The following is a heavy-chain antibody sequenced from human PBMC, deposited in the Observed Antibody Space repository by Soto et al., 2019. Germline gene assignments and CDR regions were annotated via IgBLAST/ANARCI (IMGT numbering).Heavy chain of an antibody. V-gene: IGHV3-66*01. CDR2: IYSGGST. CDR1: GFTVSSNY. CDR3: ARRFVTDEAFDI. Sequence: GGSLRLSCAASGFTVSSNYMSWVRQAPGKGLEWVSVIYSGGSTYYADSVKGRFTISRDNSKNTLYLQMNSLRAEDTAVYYCARRFVTDEAFDIWGQGTMVTVSS. J-gene: IGHJ3*02. D-gene: IGHD1-20*01.